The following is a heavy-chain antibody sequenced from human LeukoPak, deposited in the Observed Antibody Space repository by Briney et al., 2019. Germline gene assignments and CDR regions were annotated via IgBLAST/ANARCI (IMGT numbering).Heavy chain of an antibody. CDR2: ISGYNGCT. J-gene: IGHJ4*02. Sequence: ASVKVSCKASGYTFTSSGITWVRQAPGQGLEWMGWISGYNGCTIYAQKLQGRVTMTTDTSTGTAYMELRSLRSDDTAVYFCARDLGATVTTSFWGQRTLVTVSS. CDR1: GYTFTSSG. CDR3: ARDLGATVTTSF. V-gene: IGHV1-18*01. D-gene: IGHD4-17*01.